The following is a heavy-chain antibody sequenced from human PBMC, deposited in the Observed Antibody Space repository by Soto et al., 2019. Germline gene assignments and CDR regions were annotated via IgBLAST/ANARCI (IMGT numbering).Heavy chain of an antibody. J-gene: IGHJ4*02. Sequence: SETLSLTCTVSGGSISSVGYSWSCIRQHPGKGLECLGYIYYSGSTYYNPSLKSGVTISVDTSKNQFSLKLSSVTAADTAVYYCARDVGDGYKNFEYWGQGTLVTVSS. CDR3: ARDVGDGYKNFEY. V-gene: IGHV4-31*03. D-gene: IGHD5-12*01. CDR1: GGSISSVGYS. CDR2: IYYSGST.